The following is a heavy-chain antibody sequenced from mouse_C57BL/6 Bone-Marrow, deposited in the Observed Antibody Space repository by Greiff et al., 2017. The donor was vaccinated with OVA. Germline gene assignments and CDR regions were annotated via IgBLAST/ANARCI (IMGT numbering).Heavy chain of an antibody. J-gene: IGHJ4*01. D-gene: IGHD1-1*01. V-gene: IGHV1-18*01. CDR2: INPNNGGT. Sequence: EVQLQQSGPELVKPGASVKIPCKASGYTFTDYNMDWVKQSHGKSLEWIRDINPNNGGTIYNQKFKGKATLTVDKSSSTAYMDLRSLTSEDTAVYYCARRFYCGSSSYYARDYWGQGTSVTVSS. CDR3: ARRFYCGSSSYYARDY. CDR1: GYTFTDYN.